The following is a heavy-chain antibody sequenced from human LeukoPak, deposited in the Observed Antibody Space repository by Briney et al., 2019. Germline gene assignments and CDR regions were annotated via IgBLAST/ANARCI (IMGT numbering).Heavy chain of an antibody. D-gene: IGHD3-9*01. Sequence: SSETLSLTCTVSGGSISSSYCSWIRQPPGKGLEWIGYVYYSGYTNYNPSLKSRVTMSLDTSKNHFSLKLSAVTAADTAVYYCARGDIFVDSWGQGTLVTVSS. V-gene: IGHV4-59*01. J-gene: IGHJ4*02. CDR3: ARGDIFVDS. CDR2: VYYSGYT. CDR1: GGSISSSY.